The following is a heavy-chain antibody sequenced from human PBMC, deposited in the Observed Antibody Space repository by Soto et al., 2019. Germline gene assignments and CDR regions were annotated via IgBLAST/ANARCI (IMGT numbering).Heavy chain of an antibody. J-gene: IGHJ5*02. CDR1: GFTFSSYA. V-gene: IGHV3-23*01. CDR3: AKDHRPRRVGDWFDP. Sequence: GGSLRLSCAASGFTFSSYAMSWVRQAPGKGLEWVSAISGSGGSTYYADSVKGRFTISRDNSKNTLYLQMNSLRAEDTAVYYCAKDHRPRRVGDWFDPWGKGTLVTVSS. CDR2: ISGSGGST.